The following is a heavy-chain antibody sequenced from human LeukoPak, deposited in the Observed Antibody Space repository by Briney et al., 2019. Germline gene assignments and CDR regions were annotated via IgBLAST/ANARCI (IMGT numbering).Heavy chain of an antibody. V-gene: IGHV1-69*13. CDR2: IIPIFGTA. CDR3: ARGEGDGYNDYYYYMDV. J-gene: IGHJ6*03. CDR1: GGTFSSYA. D-gene: IGHD5-24*01. Sequence: GASVKVSCKASGGTFSSYAISWVRQAPGQGLEWMGGIIPIFGTANYAQKFQGRVTITADESKSTAYMELSSLRSEDTAVYYCARGEGDGYNDYYYYMDVWGKGTTVTVSS.